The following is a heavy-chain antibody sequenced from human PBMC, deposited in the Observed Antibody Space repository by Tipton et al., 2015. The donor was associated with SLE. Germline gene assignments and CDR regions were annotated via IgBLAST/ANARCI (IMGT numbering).Heavy chain of an antibody. CDR1: GGSFSGYY. V-gene: IGHV4-34*01. D-gene: IGHD3-22*01. Sequence: TLSLTCAVYGGSFSGYYWSWIRQPPGKGLEWIGEINHSGSTNYNPSLKSRVTISVDTSKNQFSLKLSSVTAADTAVYCCARDYYDSSGYYSKYFQHWGQGTLVTVSS. CDR3: ARDYYDSSGYYSKYFQH. J-gene: IGHJ1*01. CDR2: INHSGST.